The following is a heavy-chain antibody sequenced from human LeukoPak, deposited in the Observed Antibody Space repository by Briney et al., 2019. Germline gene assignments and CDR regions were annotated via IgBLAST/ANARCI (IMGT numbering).Heavy chain of an antibody. CDR1: GFTFSSYW. CDR2: INPDGTTT. CDR3: LRIATVTTPDY. V-gene: IGHV3-74*01. J-gene: IGHJ4*02. Sequence: GGSLRLSCAASGFTFSSYWMHWVRQPLGKGLVWVSRINPDGTTTNYADSVKGRFTISRDNAKNTLYLQMNSLTVEDTALYYCLRIATVTTPDYWGQGTLVTVSS. D-gene: IGHD4-17*01.